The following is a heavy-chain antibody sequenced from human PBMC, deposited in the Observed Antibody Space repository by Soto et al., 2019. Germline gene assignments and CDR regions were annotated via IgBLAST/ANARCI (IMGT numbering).Heavy chain of an antibody. CDR2: ISSSSSYI. D-gene: IGHD3-22*01. V-gene: IGHV3-21*01. CDR1: GFTFSTYS. CDR3: ARYDSSGYYWPYYYYGMDV. Sequence: EVQLVESGGGLVKPGGSLRLSCAASGFTFSTYSMNWVRQAPGKGLEWVSSISSSSSYIYYADSVKGRFTISRDNAKNSLNLQKNIRRAEDTAVYYCARYDSSGYYWPYYYYGMDVWGQGTTVTVSS. J-gene: IGHJ6*02.